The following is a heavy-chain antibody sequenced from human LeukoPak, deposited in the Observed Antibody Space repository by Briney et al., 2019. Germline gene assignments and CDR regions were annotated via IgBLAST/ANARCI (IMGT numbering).Heavy chain of an antibody. CDR3: ARGIVGVTYFDE. CDR1: AGSASSGGFY. CDR2: IYYSGST. D-gene: IGHD1-26*01. Sequence: PSETLSLTCSVSAGSASSGGFYRTWIRHPPGRGLEWIGYIYYSGSTEYIPSLRSRVSISADTSKNHFSLKLSSVTAADTAVYYCARGIVGVTYFDEWGQGMLVTVSS. J-gene: IGHJ4*02. V-gene: IGHV4-61*03.